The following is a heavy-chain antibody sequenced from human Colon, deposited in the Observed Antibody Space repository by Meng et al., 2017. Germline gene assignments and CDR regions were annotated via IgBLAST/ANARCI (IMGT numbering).Heavy chain of an antibody. CDR1: GDSIGNSKW. CDR3: ARERMRELGLFDY. V-gene: IGHV4-4*02. CDR2: ISNSGKT. Sequence: QLQLQESGPGLVQPSGTLSLACAVSGDSIGNSKWWSWLRQSPGKGLEWIGEISNSGKTVYSPSLESRVTISLDKSSNHFSLTLSPVTAADTAIYFCARERMRELGLFDYWGQGALVTVSS. J-gene: IGHJ4*02. D-gene: IGHD7-27*01.